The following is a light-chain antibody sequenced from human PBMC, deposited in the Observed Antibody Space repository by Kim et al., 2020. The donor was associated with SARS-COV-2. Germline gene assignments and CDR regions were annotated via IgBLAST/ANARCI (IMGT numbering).Light chain of an antibody. Sequence: QSVLTQPPSMSGAPGQRITISCTGSSSNLGSDYDVHWYQQVPGTAPKLLIYENDNRPSGVPDRFSASKSGTSASLAISGLQAEDEADYFCQSYDNSLSVPIFGGGTQLTVL. J-gene: IGLJ2*01. V-gene: IGLV1-40*01. CDR2: END. CDR1: SSNLGSDYD. CDR3: QSYDNSLSVPI.